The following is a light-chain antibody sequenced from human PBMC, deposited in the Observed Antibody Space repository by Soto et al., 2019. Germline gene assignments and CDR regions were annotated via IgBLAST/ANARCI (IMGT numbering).Light chain of an antibody. V-gene: IGKV1-9*01. CDR3: QQLNSFPQT. CDR1: QGIRSY. Sequence: DIQLTQSPSFLSASVGDRVTITCRASQGIRSYLAWYQQKPGKAPNLLIFAASTLQSGVPSRFSDSGSGTEFTLTISSLQPEDFASYCCQQLNSFPQTFGQGTRLDIK. J-gene: IGKJ2*01. CDR2: AAS.